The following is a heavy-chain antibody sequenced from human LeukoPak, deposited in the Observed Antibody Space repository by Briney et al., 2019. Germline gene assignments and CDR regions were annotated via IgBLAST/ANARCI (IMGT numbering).Heavy chain of an antibody. V-gene: IGHV1-2*06. CDR3: ARSLYGDYGDY. CDR2: INPNSGGT. CDR1: GYTFTGYY. J-gene: IGHJ4*02. Sequence: ASVKVSCKASGYTFTGYYTHWVRQAPGQGLEWMGRINPNSGGTNYAQKFQGRVTMTRDTSISTAYMELSRMRSDDTAVYYCARSLYGDYGDYWGQGTLVTVSS. D-gene: IGHD4-17*01.